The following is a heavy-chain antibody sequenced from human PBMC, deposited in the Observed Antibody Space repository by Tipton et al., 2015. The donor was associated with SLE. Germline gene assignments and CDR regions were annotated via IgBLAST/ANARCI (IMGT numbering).Heavy chain of an antibody. V-gene: IGHV3-53*05. Sequence: SLRLSCAASGLTVSNNYMTWVRQAPGKGMEWVSGVYSGGRTYYAESVEGRFTISRDNSKNTLYLHMNSLRTEDTAVYYCTIVGSPSSMSNLLDPWGQGTLVTVSS. CDR3: TIVGSPSSMSNLLDP. CDR1: GLTVSNNY. J-gene: IGHJ5*02. CDR2: VYSGGRT. D-gene: IGHD2-2*01.